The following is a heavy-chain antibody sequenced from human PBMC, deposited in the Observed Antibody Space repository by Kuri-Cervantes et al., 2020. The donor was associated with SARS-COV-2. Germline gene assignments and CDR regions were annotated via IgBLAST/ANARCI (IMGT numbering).Heavy chain of an antibody. CDR3: ARDKVVDY. J-gene: IGHJ4*02. Sequence: GESLKISCAASGFTFSSYWMSWVRQAPGKGLEWVADIKQDGSEKYYVDSVKGRFTISRDNAKNSLYLQMNSLRAEDTAVYYCARDKVVDYWGQGTLVTVSS. CDR1: GFTFSSYW. D-gene: IGHD2-15*01. CDR2: IKQDGSEK. V-gene: IGHV3-7*01.